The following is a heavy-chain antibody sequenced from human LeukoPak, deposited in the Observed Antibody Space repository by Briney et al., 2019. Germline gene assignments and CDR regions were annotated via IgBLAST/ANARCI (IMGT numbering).Heavy chain of an antibody. CDR3: ARLSLHCSGGSCYRGAFDS. Sequence: SETLSLTCSVSGGSTGSDYWSWIRQPPGKGLEWIDYVYYSGVTSYNPSLKSRVAISIDTSKNQFSLNLTSVTAADTAVYCARLSLHCSGGSCYRGAFDSWGQGTLVTVSS. J-gene: IGHJ4*02. D-gene: IGHD2-15*01. V-gene: IGHV4-59*08. CDR1: GGSTGSDY. CDR2: VYYSGVT.